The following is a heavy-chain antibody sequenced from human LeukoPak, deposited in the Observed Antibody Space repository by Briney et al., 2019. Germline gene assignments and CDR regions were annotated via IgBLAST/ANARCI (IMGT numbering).Heavy chain of an antibody. V-gene: IGHV4-34*01. CDR2: INHSGST. Sequence: SETLSLTCAVYGGSFSGYYWSWICQPPGKGLEWIGEINHSGSTNYNPSLKSRVSISVDTSKNQFSLKLSSVTAADTAVYYCARHPPYSSSYYWGQGTLVTVSS. D-gene: IGHD6-6*01. J-gene: IGHJ4*02. CDR1: GGSFSGYY. CDR3: ARHPPYSSSYY.